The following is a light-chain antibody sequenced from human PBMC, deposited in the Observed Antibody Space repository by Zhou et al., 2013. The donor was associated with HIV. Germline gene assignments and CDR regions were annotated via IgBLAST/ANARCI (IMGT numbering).Light chain of an antibody. CDR1: QGISSY. CDR2: AAS. V-gene: IGKV1D-8*02. CDR3: QQCDTYAWT. J-gene: IGKJ1*01. Sequence: GDRVTISCRMSQGISSYLASYQQKPGEAPELLIYAASTLQSGVPSRFSGSGSGTEFTLTISSLQPDDFATYYCQQCDTYAWTFGQGTKVDIK.